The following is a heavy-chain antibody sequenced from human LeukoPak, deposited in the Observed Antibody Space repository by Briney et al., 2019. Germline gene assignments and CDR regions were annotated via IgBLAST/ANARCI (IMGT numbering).Heavy chain of an antibody. J-gene: IGHJ6*03. CDR2: INPNSGGT. Sequence: ASVKVSCKASGYTFTTYSMHWVRQAPGQGLEWMEWINPNSGGTNYAQKFQGRVTMTRDTSISTAYMELSRLRSDDTAVYYCARGNTGSGSYYIPYYYYYYMDVWGKGTTVTVSS. V-gene: IGHV1-2*02. D-gene: IGHD3-10*01. CDR3: ARGNTGSGSYYIPYYYYYYMDV. CDR1: GYTFTTYS.